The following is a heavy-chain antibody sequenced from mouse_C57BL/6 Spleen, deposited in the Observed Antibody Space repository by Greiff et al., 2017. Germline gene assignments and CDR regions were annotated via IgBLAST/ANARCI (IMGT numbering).Heavy chain of an antibody. CDR2: IYPGSGNT. V-gene: IGHV1-76*01. J-gene: IGHJ4*01. Sequence: QVQLQQSGAELVRPGASVKLSCKASGYTFTDYYINWVKQRPGQGLEWIARIYPGSGNTYYNEKFKGKATLTSEKSSSTAYMQLSSLTSEDSAVYFCARDGSSWSAMGYWGQGTSVTVAS. CDR1: GYTFTDYY. CDR3: ARDGSSWSAMGY. D-gene: IGHD1-1*01.